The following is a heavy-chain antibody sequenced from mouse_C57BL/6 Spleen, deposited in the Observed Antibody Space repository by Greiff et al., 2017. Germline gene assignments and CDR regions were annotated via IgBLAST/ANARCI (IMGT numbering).Heavy chain of an antibody. J-gene: IGHJ1*03. CDR1: GYTFTSYW. V-gene: IGHV1-69*01. CDR3: ARYGSSYGYFDV. D-gene: IGHD1-1*01. CDR2: IDPSDSYP. Sequence: QVQLKQPGAELVMPGASVKLSCKASGYTFTSYWMHWVKQRPGQGLEWIGEIDPSDSYPNYNQKFKGKSTLTVDKSSSTAYMPLSSLTSEDSAVYYCARYGSSYGYFDVWGTGTTVTVSS.